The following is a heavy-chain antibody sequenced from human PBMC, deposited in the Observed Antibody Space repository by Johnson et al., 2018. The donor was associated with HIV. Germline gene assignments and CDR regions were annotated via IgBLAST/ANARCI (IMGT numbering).Heavy chain of an antibody. CDR2: IYSGGST. D-gene: IGHD5-24*01. J-gene: IGHJ3*02. Sequence: VQLVESGGGVVRPGGSLRLSCAASGFTVSSNYMSWVRQAPGKGLEWVSVIYSGGSTYYADSVKGRFTISRDNSKNTLYLQMNSLRAEDTAVYYWARGRDGYNLDAFDIWGQGTMVTVSS. CDR1: GFTVSSNY. CDR3: ARGRDGYNLDAFDI. V-gene: IGHV3-53*01.